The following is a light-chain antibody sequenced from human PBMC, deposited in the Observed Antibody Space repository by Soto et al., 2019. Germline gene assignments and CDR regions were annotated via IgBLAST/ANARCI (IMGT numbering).Light chain of an antibody. J-gene: IGKJ2*01. CDR2: GAS. CDR1: ESVSSN. V-gene: IGKV3-15*01. Sequence: EIVMTQSPDTLSVSPGERATVSCRASESVSSNLAWYQQKAGQAPRLLIYGASTRATGIPARFSGSGSGTAFTLTISTLQSEDVAIYYCQQYNSWPPYTFGQGTKLEI. CDR3: QQYNSWPPYT.